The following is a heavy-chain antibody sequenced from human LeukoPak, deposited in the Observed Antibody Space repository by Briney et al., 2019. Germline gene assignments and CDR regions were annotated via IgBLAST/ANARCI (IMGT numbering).Heavy chain of an antibody. CDR2: INHSGST. CDR3: ASSDYGDYGGLKD. J-gene: IGHJ4*02. CDR1: GGSFSGYY. D-gene: IGHD4-17*01. Sequence: PSETLSLTCAVYGGSFSGYYWSWIRQPPGKGLEWIGEINHSGSTNYNPSLKSRVTISVDTSKNQFSLKLSSVTAADTAVYYCASSDYGDYGGLKDWGQGTLVTVSS. V-gene: IGHV4-34*01.